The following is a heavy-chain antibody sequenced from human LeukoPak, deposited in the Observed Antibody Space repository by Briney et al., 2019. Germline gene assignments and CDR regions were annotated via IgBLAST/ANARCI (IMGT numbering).Heavy chain of an antibody. CDR2: IYHSGST. V-gene: IGHV4-38-2*02. D-gene: IGHD3-22*01. CDR1: GYSIGSGYY. Sequence: SETLSLTCTASGYSIGSGYYWGWIRQPPGKGLEWIGSIYHSGSTYYNPSLKSRVTISVDTSKNQFSLKLSSVTAADTAVYYCARDGDYYDSSGYDAFDIWGQGTMVTVSS. J-gene: IGHJ3*02. CDR3: ARDGDYYDSSGYDAFDI.